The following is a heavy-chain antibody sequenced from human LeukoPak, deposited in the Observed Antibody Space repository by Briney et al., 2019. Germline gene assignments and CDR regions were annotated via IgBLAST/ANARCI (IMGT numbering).Heavy chain of an antibody. Sequence: PGGSLRLSCAASGFTFSDYNMNWVRQAPGKGLEWVSYITDSGSTIFYADSVKGRFTISRDNVKNSLFLQMNSLRAEDTAVYYCARPTSSGLYSHWGQGTVVTVSS. CDR3: ARPTSSGLYSH. V-gene: IGHV3-48*01. D-gene: IGHD6-19*01. CDR1: GFTFSDYN. CDR2: ITDSGSTI. J-gene: IGHJ4*01.